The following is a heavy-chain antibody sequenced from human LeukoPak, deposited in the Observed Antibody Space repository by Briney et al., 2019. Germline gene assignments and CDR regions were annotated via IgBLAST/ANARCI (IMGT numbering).Heavy chain of an antibody. CDR2: IHPGDSDT. V-gene: IGHV5-51*01. CDR3: ARLHSGSYLGDY. CDR1: GYTFTSYW. D-gene: IGHD1-26*01. J-gene: IGHJ4*02. Sequence: GESLKISCKGSGYTFTSYWIGWVRQTPGKGLEYMGIIHPGDSDTRYSPSFQGQVTISADKSISTAYLQWSSLKASDTAMYYCARLHSGSYLGDYWGQGTLVTVSS.